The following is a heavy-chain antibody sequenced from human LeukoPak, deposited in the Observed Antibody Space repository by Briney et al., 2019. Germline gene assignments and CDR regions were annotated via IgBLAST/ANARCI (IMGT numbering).Heavy chain of an antibody. Sequence: GSLRLSCAASGFTFSNAWMSWVRQAPGKGLEWIGYIYHSGSTYYNPSLKSRVTISVDRSKNQFSLKLSSVTAADTAVYYCARGGGGDDILTGYYNHDAFDIWGQGTMVTVSS. CDR1: GFTFSNAW. CDR2: IYHSGST. V-gene: IGHV4-4*02. J-gene: IGHJ3*02. D-gene: IGHD3-9*01. CDR3: ARGGGGDDILTGYYNHDAFDI.